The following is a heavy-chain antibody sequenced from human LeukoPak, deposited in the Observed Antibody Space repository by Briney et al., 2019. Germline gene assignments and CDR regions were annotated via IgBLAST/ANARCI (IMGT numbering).Heavy chain of an antibody. V-gene: IGHV4-4*07. J-gene: IGHJ5*02. Sequence: SETLSLTCTVSGGSISSYYWSWIRQPAGKGLEWIGRIYTSGSTNYNPSLKSRVTISVDKSKNQVSLKLRSVTAADTAVYYCARTTRTTWDWFDPWGQGILVTVSS. CDR2: IYTSGST. CDR1: GGSISSYY. D-gene: IGHD1-7*01. CDR3: ARTTRTTWDWFDP.